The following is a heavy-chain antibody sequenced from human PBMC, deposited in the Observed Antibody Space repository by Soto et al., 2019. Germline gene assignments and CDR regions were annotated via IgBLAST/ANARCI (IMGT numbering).Heavy chain of an antibody. D-gene: IGHD3-10*01. V-gene: IGHV3-33*01. CDR3: ARAGSTYYDGRAKKGTTQNYYYYYDMDV. Sequence: GGSLRLSCAASGFTFSSYGMHWVRQAPGKGLEWVAVIWYDGSNKYYADSVKGRFTISRDNSKNTLYLQMNSLRAEDTAVYYCARAGSTYYDGRAKKGTTQNYYYYYDMDVWGKGTTVTVSS. J-gene: IGHJ6*03. CDR1: GFTFSSYG. CDR2: IWYDGSNK.